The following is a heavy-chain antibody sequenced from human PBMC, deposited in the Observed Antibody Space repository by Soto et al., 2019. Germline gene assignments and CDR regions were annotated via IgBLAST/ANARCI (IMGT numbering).Heavy chain of an antibody. CDR3: ALGLNYCYGMDV. V-gene: IGHV1-3*01. D-gene: IGHD3-16*01. CDR1: GYTFTSYA. Sequence: ASVKVSCKASGYTFTSYAMHWVRQAPGQRLEWMGWINAGNGNTKYSQKFQGRVTITRDTSASTAYMELSSLRSEDTAVYYCALGLNYCYGMDVWGQGTTVTVSS. CDR2: INAGNGNT. J-gene: IGHJ6*02.